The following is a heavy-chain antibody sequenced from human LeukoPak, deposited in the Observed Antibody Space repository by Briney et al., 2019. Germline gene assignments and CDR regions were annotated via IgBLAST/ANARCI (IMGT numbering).Heavy chain of an antibody. CDR1: GYTFTDYY. V-gene: IGHV1-2*02. Sequence: ASAKVSCKASGYTFTDYYMNWVRQAPGQGLEWMGWIHPNSGGTNYAQKFQGRVTMTRDTSTNTAYMELSRLTSDDTAVYYCGRKSAARKTSEFDYWGQGTLVTVSS. J-gene: IGHJ4*02. CDR2: IHPNSGGT. D-gene: IGHD6-6*01. CDR3: GRKSAARKTSEFDY.